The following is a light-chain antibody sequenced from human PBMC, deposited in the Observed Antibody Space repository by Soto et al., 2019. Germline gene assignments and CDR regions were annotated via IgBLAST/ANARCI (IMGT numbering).Light chain of an antibody. CDR2: GAS. CDR3: QQYNNWPTT. V-gene: IGKV3-15*01. Sequence: EIVMTQSPATLSVSPRERATLSCRASQSVSSNLAWYQQKPGQAPRLLIYGASTRATGIPARFSGSGSGTEFTLTISSLQSEDFAVYYCQQYNNWPTTFGQGTKVDIK. CDR1: QSVSSN. J-gene: IGKJ1*01.